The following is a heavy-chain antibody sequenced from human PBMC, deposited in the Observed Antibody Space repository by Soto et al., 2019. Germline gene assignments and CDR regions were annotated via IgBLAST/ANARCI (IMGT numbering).Heavy chain of an antibody. V-gene: IGHV4-4*02. CDR1: GGSVTSNNW. CDR3: ASRDPGTSVDY. Sequence: SETLSLTWGVSGGSVTSNNWWTWVRQPPGQGLEWMGEIYRTGSTNYNPALKSRVTISLDKSENQFSLKVTSLTAADTAVYYCASRDPGTSVDYWGQGTLVTVSS. D-gene: IGHD1-7*01. CDR2: IYRTGST. J-gene: IGHJ4*02.